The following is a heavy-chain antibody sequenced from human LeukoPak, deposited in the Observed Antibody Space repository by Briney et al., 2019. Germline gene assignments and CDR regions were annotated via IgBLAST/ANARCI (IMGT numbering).Heavy chain of an antibody. CDR1: GFTFSSYG. CDR2: IRYDGSNK. Sequence: GGSLRLSCAASGFTFSSYGMHWVGQAPGKGLEWVAFIRYDGSNKYYADSVKGRFTISRDNSKNTLYLQMNSLRAEDTAVYYCAKIPISYDSSGYYSRDYWGQGTLVTVSS. CDR3: AKIPISYDSSGYYSRDY. D-gene: IGHD3-22*01. V-gene: IGHV3-30*02. J-gene: IGHJ4*02.